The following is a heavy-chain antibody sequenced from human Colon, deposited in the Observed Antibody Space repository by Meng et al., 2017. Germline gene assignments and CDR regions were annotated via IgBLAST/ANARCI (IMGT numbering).Heavy chain of an antibody. CDR2: INHDGGDQ. CDR3: VRDCDKYDRSGYDNWFDS. V-gene: IGHV3-7*01. D-gene: IGHD6-25*01. CDR1: GFIFSNYW. Sequence: GESLKISCEASGFIFSNYWMSWVRQTPGKGLEWVAIINHDGGDQKYVDSVKGRFSIFRDNTRNSLHLQMNSLRVEDTAVYYCVRDCDKYDRSGYDNWFDSWGQGTPVTVSS. J-gene: IGHJ5*01.